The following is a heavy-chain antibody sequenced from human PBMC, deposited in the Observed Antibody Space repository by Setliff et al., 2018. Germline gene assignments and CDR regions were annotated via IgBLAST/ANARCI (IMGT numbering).Heavy chain of an antibody. D-gene: IGHD7-27*01. CDR2: ISSNGVRL. CDR3: AGVHWTTNWFLHY. Sequence: LRLSCAASGFTFISYAMHWVRQAPGKGLEYVSAISSNGVRLSYADSVKGRFTISRDISKNTLYLQMDSLRHEDTAVYYCAGVHWTTNWFLHYWGQGTLVTVSS. V-gene: IGHV3-64*02. CDR1: GFTFISYA. J-gene: IGHJ4*01.